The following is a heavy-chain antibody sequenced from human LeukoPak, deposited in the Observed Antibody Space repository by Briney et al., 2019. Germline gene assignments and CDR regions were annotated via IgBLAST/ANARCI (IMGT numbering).Heavy chain of an antibody. Sequence: SETLSLTCTVSGGSISSYYWSWIRQPPGKGLEWIGYIYYSGSTNYNPSLKSRVTISVDTSKNQFSLKLSSVTAADTAVYYCARVSYDFWSGKAPEDYYMDVWGKGTTVTVSS. D-gene: IGHD3-3*01. J-gene: IGHJ6*03. CDR3: ARVSYDFWSGKAPEDYYMDV. V-gene: IGHV4-59*01. CDR1: GGSISSYY. CDR2: IYYSGST.